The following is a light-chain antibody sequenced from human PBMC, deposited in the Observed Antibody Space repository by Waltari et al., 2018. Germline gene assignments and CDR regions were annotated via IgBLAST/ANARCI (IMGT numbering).Light chain of an antibody. Sequence: SYELTQPPSLSVSPGQTATITCSGDRLGDKYVCWYQQRPGHSPVLVMYQDNRRPSGISGRFSGSNSGNTASLIITGAQAIDEADYYCQAWDRSTSYVFGPGTHLTVL. CDR1: RLGDKY. CDR2: QDN. J-gene: IGLJ1*01. CDR3: QAWDRSTSYV. V-gene: IGLV3-1*01.